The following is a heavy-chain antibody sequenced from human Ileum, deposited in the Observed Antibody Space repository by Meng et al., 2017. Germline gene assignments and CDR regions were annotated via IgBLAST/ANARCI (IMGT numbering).Heavy chain of an antibody. CDR3: ARDLSSEWELLN. D-gene: IGHD1-26*01. Sequence: EVQLVESGGGLVQPGGFLRLSCVASGFSFSSSWMHWVRQAPGKGLVWVSRIKGEGSRTSYADFVRGRFTISRDNAKNTLFLQINSLRAEDTAVYYCARDLSSEWELLNWGQGTLVTVSS. J-gene: IGHJ4*02. V-gene: IGHV3-74*01. CDR2: IKGEGSRT. CDR1: GFSFSSSW.